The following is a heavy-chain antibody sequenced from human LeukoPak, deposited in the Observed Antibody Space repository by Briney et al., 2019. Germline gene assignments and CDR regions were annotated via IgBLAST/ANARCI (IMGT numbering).Heavy chain of an antibody. CDR2: ISGSGGST. D-gene: IGHD3-22*01. CDR3: AKITAEYYYDSSGYSAFDY. Sequence: GGSLRLSCAASGFTFSSYAMSWVRQAPGKGLEWVSAISGSGGSTYYADSVKGRFTISRDNSKNTLYPQMNSLRAEDTAVYYCAKITAEYYYDSSGYSAFDYWGQGTLVTVSS. V-gene: IGHV3-23*01. J-gene: IGHJ4*02. CDR1: GFTFSSYA.